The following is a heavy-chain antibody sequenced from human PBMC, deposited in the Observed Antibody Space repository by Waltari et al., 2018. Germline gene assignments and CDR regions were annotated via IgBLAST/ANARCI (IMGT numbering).Heavy chain of an antibody. Sequence: QVQLQESGPGLVKPSETLSLTCTVSGGSISSYYCSRISQPDGKGREWSGRIYTSGSTNYNPSLKSRVTMSVDTSKNQFSLKLSSVTAADTAVYYCARDIQYYDFWSGYYTAWYFDLRGRGTLVTVSS. D-gene: IGHD3-3*01. CDR3: ARDIQYYDFWSGYYTAWYFDL. V-gene: IGHV4-4*07. CDR1: GGSISSYY. J-gene: IGHJ2*01. CDR2: IYTSGST.